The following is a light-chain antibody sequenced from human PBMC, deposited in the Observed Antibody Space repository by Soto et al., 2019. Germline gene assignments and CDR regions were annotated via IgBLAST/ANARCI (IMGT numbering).Light chain of an antibody. CDR3: QQYSIPWT. V-gene: IGKV1-12*01. Sequence: DIQVTQSPSSVSASAGDRVTISCRVSQSISSYLAWYQQKPGKAPELLIDAASTLQSGVPSRFSGSGSGTDFTIISCIQQPDDVAYYCCQQYSIPWTFGQGTKVDIK. J-gene: IGKJ1*01. CDR2: AAS. CDR1: QSISSY.